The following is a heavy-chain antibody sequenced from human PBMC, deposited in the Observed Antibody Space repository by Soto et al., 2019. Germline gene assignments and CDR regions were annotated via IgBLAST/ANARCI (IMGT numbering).Heavy chain of an antibody. CDR2: IYPGDSDT. Sequence: GESLKISCKGSGYSFTSYWIGWVRQMPGKGLEWMGIIYPGDSDTRFSPSFQGQVTIPADKSISTAYLQWSSLKASDTAMYYCARPNSSGWYAFDIWGQGTMVTVSS. J-gene: IGHJ3*02. V-gene: IGHV5-51*01. D-gene: IGHD6-19*01. CDR3: ARPNSSGWYAFDI. CDR1: GYSFTSYW.